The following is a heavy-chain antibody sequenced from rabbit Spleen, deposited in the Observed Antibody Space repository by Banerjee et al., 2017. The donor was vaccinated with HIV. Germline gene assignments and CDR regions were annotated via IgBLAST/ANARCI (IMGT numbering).Heavy chain of an antibody. D-gene: IGHD8-1*01. CDR2: ICAGISDST. J-gene: IGHJ4*01. Sequence: QEQLEESGGGLVKPGGTLTLTCKASGIDFSTYSYMCWVCQAPGKGLEWIACICAGISDSTYFPSWAKGRFTISETSSTTMTLQMTSLTAADTATYFCARDPVIAGSAYYHLWGPGTLVTIS. CDR3: ARDPVIAGSAYYHL. CDR1: GIDFSTYSY. V-gene: IGHV1S45*01.